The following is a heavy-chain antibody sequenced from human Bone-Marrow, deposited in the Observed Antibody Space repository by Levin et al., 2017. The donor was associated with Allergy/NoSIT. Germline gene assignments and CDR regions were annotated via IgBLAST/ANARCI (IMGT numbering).Heavy chain of an antibody. D-gene: IGHD3-10*01. Sequence: ASVKVSCAASGFPLSAYWMNWVRQAPGKGLEWVAQIKKDGTEEYYAGSVKGRFTISRDNAKNSLFLQMHSLGVEDTAVYYCAREPARGGDFDYWGQGSLVTVSS. CDR1: GFPLSAYW. CDR3: AREPARGGDFDY. V-gene: IGHV3-7*04. J-gene: IGHJ4*02. CDR2: IKKDGTEE.